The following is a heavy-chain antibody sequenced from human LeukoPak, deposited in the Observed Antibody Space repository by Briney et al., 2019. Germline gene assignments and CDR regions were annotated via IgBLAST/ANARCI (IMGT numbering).Heavy chain of an antibody. V-gene: IGHV3-9*01. CDR1: GFTVDDYA. CDR2: ISWNSGSI. Sequence: GGSLRLSCAASGFTVDDYAMHWVRQAPGKGLEWVSGISWNSGSIGYADSVKGRFTISRDNAKNSLYLQMNRLRAEDTALYYCAKGFDYYDSSGYDYWGQGTLVTVSS. CDR3: AKGFDYYDSSGYDY. J-gene: IGHJ4*02. D-gene: IGHD3-22*01.